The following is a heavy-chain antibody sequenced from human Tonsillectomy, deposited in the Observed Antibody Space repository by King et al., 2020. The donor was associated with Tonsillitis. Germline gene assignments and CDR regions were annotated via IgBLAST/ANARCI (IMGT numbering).Heavy chain of an antibody. Sequence: QLVQSGAEVKKPGSSVKVSCKASGGTFSSYAISWVRQAPGQGLEWMGRIIPILGIANYAQKFQGRVTITADKSTSTAYMELSSLRSEDTAVYYCAGGTEGSRDTILTGYSGWYFDLWGRGTLVTVSS. V-gene: IGHV1-69*04. CDR2: IIPILGIA. D-gene: IGHD3-9*01. J-gene: IGHJ2*01. CDR3: AGGTEGSRDTILTGYSGWYFDL. CDR1: GGTFSSYA.